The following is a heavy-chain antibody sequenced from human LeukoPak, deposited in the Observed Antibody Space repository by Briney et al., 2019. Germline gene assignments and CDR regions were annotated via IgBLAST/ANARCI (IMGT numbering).Heavy chain of an antibody. CDR2: ISYDGSNK. V-gene: IGHV3-30-3*01. CDR1: GFTFSSYA. D-gene: IGHD5-12*01. Sequence: GGSLRLSCAASGFTFSSYAMHWVRQAPGKGLEWVAVISYDGSNKYYADSVKGRFTISRANSKNTLYLQMNSLRAEDTAVYYCARDRDGLGYDSWLDGMDVWGQGTTVTVSS. CDR3: ARDRDGLGYDSWLDGMDV. J-gene: IGHJ6*02.